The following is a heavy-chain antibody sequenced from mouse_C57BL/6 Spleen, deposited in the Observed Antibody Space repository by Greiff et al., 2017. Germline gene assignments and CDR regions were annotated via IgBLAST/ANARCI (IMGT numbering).Heavy chain of an antibody. D-gene: IGHD2-1*01. CDR1: CYTFTDYY. CDR2: SFPGSGST. V-gene: IGHV1-75*01. J-gene: IGHJ2*01. CDR3: ARGGNYGRYYFDY. Sequence: VQLQQSGPELVKPGASVKISCKASCYTFTDYYINWVTQRPGQGLEWIGWSFPGSGSTSYNEKFKGKATLTVDKSSSTAYMLLSSLTSEDSAVYFCARGGNYGRYYFDYWGQGTTLTVSS.